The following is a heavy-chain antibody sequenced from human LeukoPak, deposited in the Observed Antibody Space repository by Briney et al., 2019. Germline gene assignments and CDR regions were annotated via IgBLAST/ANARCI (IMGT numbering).Heavy chain of an antibody. Sequence: GESLKISCKASGYTFTNHWIAWVRQLPGKGLEWMGIIWPPDFTTIYSPSFQGQDTISVDKSINTAYLQWSSLKASDTAMYYCARRGDGYSPWGQGTPVTVSS. J-gene: IGHJ5*02. CDR3: ARRGDGYSP. CDR2: IWPPDFTT. D-gene: IGHD5-24*01. V-gene: IGHV5-51*01. CDR1: GYTFTNHW.